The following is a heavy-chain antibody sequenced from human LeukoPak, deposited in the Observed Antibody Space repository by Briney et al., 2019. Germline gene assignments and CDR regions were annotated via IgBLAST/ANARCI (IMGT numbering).Heavy chain of an antibody. CDR2: INYNGYR. Sequence: PSETLSLTCTVSGGSISSSSYYWGWIRQPPGKGLEWIGSINYNGYRYYNLSLKSRVTISVDTSKNQFSLKLSSVTAADTAVYYCARVAHDILTGALLATFDYWGQGTLVTVSS. CDR1: GGSISSSSYY. V-gene: IGHV4-39*01. D-gene: IGHD3-9*01. J-gene: IGHJ4*02. CDR3: ARVAHDILTGALLATFDY.